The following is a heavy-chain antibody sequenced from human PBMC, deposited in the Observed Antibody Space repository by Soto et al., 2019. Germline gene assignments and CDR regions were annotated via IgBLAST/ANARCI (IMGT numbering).Heavy chain of an antibody. CDR2: IYYSGSI. D-gene: IGHD4-17*01. CDR3: ASGSDYAARGAFDI. V-gene: IGHV4-59*01. Sequence: QVQLEESGPRLVKPSETLSLTCTVSGGSINPYYWSWIRQPPGKGLEWMGYIYYSGSINYKPSLESRVSMSLDRAKNQISLKLTSVTAADTAVYYCASGSDYAARGAFDIWGQGTMVTVSS. CDR1: GGSINPYY. J-gene: IGHJ3*02.